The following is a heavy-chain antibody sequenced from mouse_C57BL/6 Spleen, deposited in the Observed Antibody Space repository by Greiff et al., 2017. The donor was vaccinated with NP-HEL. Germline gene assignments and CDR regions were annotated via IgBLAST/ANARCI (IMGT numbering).Heavy chain of an antibody. D-gene: IGHD1-1*01. V-gene: IGHV1-52*01. CDR3: GRGPYYYGSSDY. CDR2: IDPSDSET. Sequence: QVQLQQPGAELVKPGASVKLSCKASGYTFTSYWMHWVKQRPIQGLEWIGNIDPSDSETHYNQKFKDKATLTVDKSSSTAYMQLSSLTSEDSAVYYCGRGPYYYGSSDYWGQGTTLTVSS. CDR1: GYTFTSYW. J-gene: IGHJ2*01.